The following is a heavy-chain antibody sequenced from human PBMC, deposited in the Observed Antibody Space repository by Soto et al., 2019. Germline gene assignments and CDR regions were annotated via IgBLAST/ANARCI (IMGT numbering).Heavy chain of an antibody. CDR2: IWYDGSNK. V-gene: IGHV3-33*01. D-gene: IGHD2-15*01. CDR3: ARDDCSGGRCYPDY. J-gene: IGHJ4*02. CDR1: GFTFSSYG. Sequence: QVQLVESGGGVVQPGRSLRLSCAASGFTFSSYGMHWVRQAPGKGLEWVAVIWYDGSNKYYADPVKGRFTISRDNSKNTLYLQMNSLRAEDTAVYYCARDDCSGGRCYPDYWGQGTLVTVSS.